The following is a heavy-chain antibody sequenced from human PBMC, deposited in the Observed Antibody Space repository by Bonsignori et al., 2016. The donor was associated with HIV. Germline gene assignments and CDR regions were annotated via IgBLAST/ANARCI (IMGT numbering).Heavy chain of an antibody. CDR2: ISGSSSTI. Sequence: WIRQPPGKGLEWLSYISGSSSTIYYADSVKGRFTISRDNAKNPLYLQMSSLRDEDTAVYYCARDVTYYYDGSGYYYVPMSLDYWGQGALVTVSS. D-gene: IGHD3-22*01. J-gene: IGHJ4*02. V-gene: IGHV3-48*02. CDR3: ARDVTYYYDGSGYYYVPMSLDY.